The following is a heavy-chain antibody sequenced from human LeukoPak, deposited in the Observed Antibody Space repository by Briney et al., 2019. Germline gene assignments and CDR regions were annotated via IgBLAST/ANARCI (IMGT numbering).Heavy chain of an antibody. CDR1: GGSISSYY. V-gene: IGHV4-59*12. J-gene: IGHJ4*02. CDR3: ARLLAAAGPSLDY. Sequence: SETLSLTCTVSGGSISSYYWSWIRQPPGKGLEWIGYIYYSGSTNYNPSLKSRVTISVDTSKNQFSLKLSSVTAADTAVYYCARLLAAAGPSLDYWGQGTLVTASS. CDR2: IYYSGST. D-gene: IGHD6-13*01.